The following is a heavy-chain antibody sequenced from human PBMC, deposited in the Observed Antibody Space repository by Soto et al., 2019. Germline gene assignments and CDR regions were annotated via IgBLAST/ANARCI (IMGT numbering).Heavy chain of an antibody. Sequence: SETLSLTCAVYGGSFSGYYWSWIRQPPGKGLEWIGEINHSGSTNYNPSLKSRVTISVDTSKNLFSLKLSSVTAADTAVYYCARASRDYYDSSGYFNWFDPWGQGTLVTVSS. CDR1: GGSFSGYY. D-gene: IGHD3-22*01. CDR3: ARASRDYYDSSGYFNWFDP. V-gene: IGHV4-34*01. J-gene: IGHJ5*02. CDR2: INHSGST.